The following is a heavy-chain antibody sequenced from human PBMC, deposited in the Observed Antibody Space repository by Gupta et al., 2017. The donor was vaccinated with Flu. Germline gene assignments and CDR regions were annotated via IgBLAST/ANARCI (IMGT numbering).Heavy chain of an antibody. CDR1: GYTFNDYY. CDR3: VRDEGGYCRGTYCHYYYYGLDA. V-gene: IGHV1-2*02. Sequence: QVQLLQSGAEVRKPGTSVKVSCKASGYTFNDYYMHWVRQAPGQGPEWMGWIKPSGVTNYGQKFQGRMTMNTDTSITTAFMELSGLRPDDTAIYYCVRDEGGYCRGTYCHYYYYGLDAWGQGTTVTVSS. J-gene: IGHJ6*02. D-gene: IGHD2-15*01. CDR2: IKPSGVT.